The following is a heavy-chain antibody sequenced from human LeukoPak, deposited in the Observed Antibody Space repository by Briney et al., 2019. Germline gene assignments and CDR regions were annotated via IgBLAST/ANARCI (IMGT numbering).Heavy chain of an antibody. J-gene: IGHJ4*02. V-gene: IGHV4-39*01. CDR2: IYYSGST. Sequence: SETLSLTCTVSGGSISSSSYYWGWIRQPPGKGLEWIGSIYYSGSTYYNPSLKSRVTISVDTSKNQFPLKLSSVTAADTAVYYCARPGIAAAGGGYFDYWGQGTLVTVSS. D-gene: IGHD6-13*01. CDR1: GGSISSSSYY. CDR3: ARPGIAAAGGGYFDY.